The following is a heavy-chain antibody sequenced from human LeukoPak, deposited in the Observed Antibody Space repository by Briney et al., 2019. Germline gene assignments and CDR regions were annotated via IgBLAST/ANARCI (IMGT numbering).Heavy chain of an antibody. D-gene: IGHD1-26*01. CDR2: IPSSSASM. V-gene: IGHV3-21*01. Sequence: GGSLRLSCAASGFAFSTYTMSWVRQAPGKGLEWVSSIPSSSASMYYADSVRGRFTISRDNAKSSLYLQMNSLKAEDTAVYSCVRVEDWGAAGNRMDYWGQGTLVTVSS. J-gene: IGHJ4*02. CDR1: GFAFSTYT. CDR3: VRVEDWGAAGNRMDY.